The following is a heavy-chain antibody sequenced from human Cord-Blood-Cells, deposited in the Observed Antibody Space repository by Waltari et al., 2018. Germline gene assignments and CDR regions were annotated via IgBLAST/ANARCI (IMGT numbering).Heavy chain of an antibody. CDR3: ARHRLTGDRAFDI. CDR2: IYYSGST. D-gene: IGHD7-27*01. V-gene: IGHV4-39*01. J-gene: IGHJ3*02. Sequence: QLQLQESGPGLAKPSETLSLTCSVSRGSISRSSYYWGWLRQPPGKGLEWIGRIYYSGSTYSNPSLKSRVTISVDTSKNQFSLKLSSVTAADTAVYYCARHRLTGDRAFDIWGQGTMVTDSS. CDR1: RGSISRSSYY.